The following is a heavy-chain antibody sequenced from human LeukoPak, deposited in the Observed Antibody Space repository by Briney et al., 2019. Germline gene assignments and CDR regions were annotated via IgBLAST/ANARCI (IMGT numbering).Heavy chain of an antibody. J-gene: IGHJ6*03. CDR3: ARGRYCSGGSCYSGRHYYYYYYMDV. D-gene: IGHD2-15*01. Sequence: SETLSLTCAVYGGSFSGYYWSWIRQPPGKGLEWIGEINHSGSTNYNPSLKSRVTISVDTSKNQFSLKLSSVTAADTAVYYCARGRYCSGGSCYSGRHYYYYYYMDVWGKGTTVTVSS. CDR2: INHSGST. V-gene: IGHV4-34*01. CDR1: GGSFSGYY.